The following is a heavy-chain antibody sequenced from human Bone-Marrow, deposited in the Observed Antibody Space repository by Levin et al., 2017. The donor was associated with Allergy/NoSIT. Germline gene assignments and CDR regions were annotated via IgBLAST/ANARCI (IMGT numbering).Heavy chain of an antibody. CDR3: AGRSSWEWCDP. Sequence: SETLSLTCTVSGGSIISTNYYWGWIRQPPGKGLEWIGSIYYTGSSHYNPSLKSRVTVSVDTSKDHYPLNLTSMTAADTAGYDCAGRSSWEWCDPWGQGTLVTVSS. V-gene: IGHV4-39*02. CDR2: IYYTGSS. CDR1: GGSIISTNYY. J-gene: IGHJ5*02. D-gene: IGHD1-26*01.